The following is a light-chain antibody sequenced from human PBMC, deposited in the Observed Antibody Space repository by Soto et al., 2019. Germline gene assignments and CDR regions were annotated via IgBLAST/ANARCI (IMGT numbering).Light chain of an antibody. CDR3: SSHGGNSPYV. Sequence: QSALTQPPSASGSPGQSVAISCTGATSDICGYNYVSWYQQHPGKAPKLIIHEVNKRPSGVPDRFSGSKSGNTASLTVSGLQAEDEADYYCSSHGGNSPYVFGTGTKLTVL. CDR2: EVN. J-gene: IGLJ1*01. V-gene: IGLV2-8*01. CDR1: TSDICGYNY.